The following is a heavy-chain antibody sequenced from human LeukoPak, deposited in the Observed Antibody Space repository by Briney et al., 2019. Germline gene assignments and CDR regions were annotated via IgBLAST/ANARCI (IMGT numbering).Heavy chain of an antibody. Sequence: GGLRRLSCAASGFTFSNNLMHWVRQGPGKGLVWVSHINSDGNTIRYADSVKGRFTISRDNAKNTLYLQMNSLRAEDTAVYFCARDFSGAIDYWGPGTQVTVSS. J-gene: IGHJ4*02. V-gene: IGHV3-74*01. CDR1: GFTFSNNL. CDR2: INSDGNTI. CDR3: ARDFSGAIDY. D-gene: IGHD7-27*01.